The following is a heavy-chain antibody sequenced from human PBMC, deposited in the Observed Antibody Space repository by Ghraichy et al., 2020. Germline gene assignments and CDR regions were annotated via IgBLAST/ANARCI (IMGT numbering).Heavy chain of an antibody. J-gene: IGHJ6*02. V-gene: IGHV4-34*01. CDR2: TDHSARA. D-gene: IGHD6-19*01. CDR1: GESVSGYY. Sequence: SETLSLTCAVHGESVSGYYWAWIRQTPEKGLEWIGETDHSARANYNPSLKSRVTISVDTSKNEFSLNLKYVTAADTAVYYCARWGRSVYISGSYRSYYYFGMDVWGQGTTVTVSS. CDR3: ARWGRSVYISGSYRSYYYFGMDV.